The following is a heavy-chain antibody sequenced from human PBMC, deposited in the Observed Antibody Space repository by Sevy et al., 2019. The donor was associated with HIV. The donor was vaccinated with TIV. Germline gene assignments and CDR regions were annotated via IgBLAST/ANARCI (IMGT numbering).Heavy chain of an antibody. D-gene: IGHD5-12*01. CDR1: GGSISAYY. CDR2: IYYTGST. V-gene: IGHV4-59*01. CDR3: ARAPPVRSGDDSLNWFDP. Sequence: SETLSLTCTVFGGSISAYYWSWIRHPPGKGLEYIGYIYYTGSTNYNPSLKSRVTISVDTSKNQFSLRLTSVTAADTAIYYCARAPPVRSGDDSLNWFDPWGQGTLVTVSS. J-gene: IGHJ5*02.